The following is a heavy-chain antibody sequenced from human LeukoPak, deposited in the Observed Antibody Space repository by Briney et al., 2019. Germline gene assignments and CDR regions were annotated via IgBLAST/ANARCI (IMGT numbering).Heavy chain of an antibody. Sequence: AGGSLRLSCAASGFTFSSYAMSWVRQAPGKGLEWVSAISGSGGSTYYADSVKGRFTISRDNSKNTLYLQMNSLRAEDTAVYYCAKTLHTYYDFWSGYPHYYYYMDVWGKGTTVTVSS. V-gene: IGHV3-23*01. CDR2: ISGSGGST. J-gene: IGHJ6*03. D-gene: IGHD3-3*01. CDR3: AKTLHTYYDFWSGYPHYYYYMDV. CDR1: GFTFSSYA.